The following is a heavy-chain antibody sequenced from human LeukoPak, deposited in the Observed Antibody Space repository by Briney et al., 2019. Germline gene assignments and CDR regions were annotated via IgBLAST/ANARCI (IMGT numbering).Heavy chain of an antibody. CDR1: GYTLTELS. Sequence: ASVKVSCKVSGYTLTELSIHWVRQAPGKGLEWMGGFDPEDGETIYAQKFQGRVTMTEDTSTDTAYMELSSLRSEDTAVYYCATAYSSGWPIGNWFDPWGQGTLVTVSS. CDR3: ATAYSSGWPIGNWFDP. D-gene: IGHD6-19*01. V-gene: IGHV1-24*01. J-gene: IGHJ5*02. CDR2: FDPEDGET.